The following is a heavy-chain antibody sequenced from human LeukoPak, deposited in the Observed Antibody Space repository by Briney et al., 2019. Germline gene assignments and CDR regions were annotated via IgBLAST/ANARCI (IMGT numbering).Heavy chain of an antibody. Sequence: QPGGSLRLSCAVSGFTFSSYAMSWVRQAPGKGLEWVSTISGSGSNTYYADSVKGRFTISRDNSKNTLYLQMNSLRGEDTAVYYCAKGRPTGDLRSSGRDYWGQGTQVTVSS. J-gene: IGHJ4*02. CDR2: ISGSGSNT. CDR3: AKGRPTGDLRSSGRDY. CDR1: GFTFSSYA. V-gene: IGHV3-23*01. D-gene: IGHD7-27*01.